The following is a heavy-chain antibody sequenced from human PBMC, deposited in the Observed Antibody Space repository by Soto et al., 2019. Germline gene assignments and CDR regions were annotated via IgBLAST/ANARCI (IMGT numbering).Heavy chain of an antibody. V-gene: IGHV5-10-1*01. CDR2: IDPSDSYT. D-gene: IGHD5-18*01. J-gene: IGHJ4*02. Sequence: GESLKISCKGSGYSFTIYWISGVLQMPGKGLEWMGRIDPSDSYTNYSPSFQGHVTISADKSISTAYLQWSSLKASDTAMYYCARQEYSYDYWGQGTLVTVSS. CDR3: ARQEYSYDY. CDR1: GYSFTIYW.